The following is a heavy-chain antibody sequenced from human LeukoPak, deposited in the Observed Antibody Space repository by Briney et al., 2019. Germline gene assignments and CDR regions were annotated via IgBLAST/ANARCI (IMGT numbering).Heavy chain of an antibody. CDR2: ISYDGSNK. Sequence: SLRLSCAASGFTFSNYGMHWVRQAPGKGLEWVAVISYDGSNKYYADSVKGRFTISRDNSKNTLYLQMNSLRAEDTAVYYCAKDPRTYGYSSGMDVWGQGTTVTVSS. CDR3: AKDPRTYGYSSGMDV. D-gene: IGHD3-16*01. J-gene: IGHJ6*02. CDR1: GFTFSNYG. V-gene: IGHV3-30*18.